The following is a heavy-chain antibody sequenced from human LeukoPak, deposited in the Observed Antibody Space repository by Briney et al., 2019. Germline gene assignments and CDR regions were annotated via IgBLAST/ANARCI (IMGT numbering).Heavy chain of an antibody. CDR1: GFTLSSYA. CDR2: ISGSGGST. V-gene: IGHV3-23*01. CDR3: AKGFNILTGYYSNWFDP. D-gene: IGHD3-9*01. Sequence: GGSLRLSCAASGFTLSSYAMSWVRQAPGKGLEWVSVISGSGGSTYYADSVKGRFTISRDNSKNTLYLQMNSLRAEDTAVYYCAKGFNILTGYYSNWFDPWGQGTLVTVSS. J-gene: IGHJ5*02.